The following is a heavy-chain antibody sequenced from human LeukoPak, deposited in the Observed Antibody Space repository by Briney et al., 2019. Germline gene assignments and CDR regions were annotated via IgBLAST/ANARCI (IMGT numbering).Heavy chain of an antibody. CDR2: ISSSSSTI. CDR3: ARDPYSSGWHTNWFDP. J-gene: IGHJ5*02. Sequence: GGSLRPSCAASGFTFSSYEMNWVRQAPGKGLEWVSYISSSSSTIYYADSVKGRFTISRDNAKNSLYLQMNSLRAEDTAVYYCARDPYSSGWHTNWFDPWGQGTLVTVSS. CDR1: GFTFSSYE. V-gene: IGHV3-48*01. D-gene: IGHD6-19*01.